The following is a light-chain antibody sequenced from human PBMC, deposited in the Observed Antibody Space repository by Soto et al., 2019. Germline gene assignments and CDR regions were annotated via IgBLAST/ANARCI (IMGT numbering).Light chain of an antibody. Sequence: QSVLTQPPSVSAAPGQKVTISCSGSSSNIGGNSVSWYQQLPGTAPKLLIHGVHNRPPGISGRFSASKSGLTASLTISGLQAEDEADYYCSAFSANRVYPFGPGTKVTVL. CDR3: SAFSANRVYP. CDR2: GVH. CDR1: SSNIGGNS. J-gene: IGLJ1*01. V-gene: IGLV1-51*01.